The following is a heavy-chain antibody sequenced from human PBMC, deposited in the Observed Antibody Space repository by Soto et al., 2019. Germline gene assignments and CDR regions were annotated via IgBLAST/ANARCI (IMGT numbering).Heavy chain of an antibody. CDR1: GFTFSSFA. CDR2: VSADGVSS. CDR3: AKTRQAPVGTHFFDL. J-gene: IGHJ4*01. V-gene: IGHV3-23*01. Sequence: RLSCEGSGFTFSSFAMGWVRQAPGKGLEWLSSVSADGVSSFSADSVRGRFRLSRDNSKNTLFLQMRFLRVEDTAVYYCAKTRQAPVGTHFFDLWGQGTQVAPSS.